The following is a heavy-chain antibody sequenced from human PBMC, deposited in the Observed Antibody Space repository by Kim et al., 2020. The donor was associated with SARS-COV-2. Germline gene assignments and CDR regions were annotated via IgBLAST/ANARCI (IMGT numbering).Heavy chain of an antibody. V-gene: IGHV4-34*01. J-gene: IGHJ2*01. CDR1: GGSFSGYY. Sequence: SETLSLTCTGYGGSFSGYYWSWIRQPLGKGLEWIGEVNHSGATNYSPSLKSRVTVSVDTSKNQLSLTLTSATAADTAVYYCAGRSAKHWYFDLWRRGTLV. CDR2: VNHSGAT. CDR3: AGRSAKHWYFDL.